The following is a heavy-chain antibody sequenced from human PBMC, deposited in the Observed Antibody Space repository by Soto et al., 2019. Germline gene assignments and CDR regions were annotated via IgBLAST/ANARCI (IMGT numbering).Heavy chain of an antibody. D-gene: IGHD3-22*01. CDR1: GGSISSGGYS. CDR2: IYHSGST. V-gene: IGHV4-30-2*01. Sequence: SETLSLTCAVSGGSISSGGYSWSWIRQPPGKGLEWIGYIYHSGSTYYNPSLKSRVTISVDRSKNQFSLKLSSATAADTAVYYCARGRYDSSGYRFDPWGQGTLVTVSS. CDR3: ARGRYDSSGYRFDP. J-gene: IGHJ5*02.